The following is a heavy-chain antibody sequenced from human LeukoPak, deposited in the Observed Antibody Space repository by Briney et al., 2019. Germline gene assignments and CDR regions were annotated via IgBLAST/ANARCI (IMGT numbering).Heavy chain of an antibody. Sequence: PWGSLRLSCAASGVYFEDYTMYWVRQVPAKGLEWVSIISIDGTNTYYAESVKGRVTISRDTRKNSTPLQMNSLRTEDTAFYYCAKGRGTAYRYGPIENWAQGTLVAVSS. J-gene: IGHJ4*02. CDR2: ISIDGTNT. D-gene: IGHD5-18*01. V-gene: IGHV3-43*01. CDR3: AKGRGTAYRYGPIEN. CDR1: GVYFEDYT.